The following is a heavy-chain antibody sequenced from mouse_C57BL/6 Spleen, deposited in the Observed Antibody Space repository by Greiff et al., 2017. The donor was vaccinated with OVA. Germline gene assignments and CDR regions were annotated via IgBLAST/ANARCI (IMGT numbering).Heavy chain of an antibody. Sequence: QVQLKESGPGLVAPSQSLSITCTVSGFSLTSYGVHWVRQPPGKGLEWLVVIWSDGSTTYNSALKSRLSISKDNSKSQVFLKMNSLQTDDTAMYYCARQIYYGYPYAMDYWGQGTSVTVSS. CDR1: GFSLTSYG. V-gene: IGHV2-6-1*01. J-gene: IGHJ4*01. CDR2: IWSDGST. CDR3: ARQIYYGYPYAMDY. D-gene: IGHD2-2*01.